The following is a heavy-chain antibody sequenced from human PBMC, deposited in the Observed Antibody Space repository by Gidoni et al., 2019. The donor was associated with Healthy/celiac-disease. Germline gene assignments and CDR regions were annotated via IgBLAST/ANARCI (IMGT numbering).Heavy chain of an antibody. CDR3: ASSGKIAVAGSGYFDY. D-gene: IGHD6-19*01. Sequence: QVQLVQSGAEVKKPGASVKVSCKASGYTFTRYYMHWVRQAPGQGLEWMGIINPSGGSTSYAQKFQGRVTMTRDTSTSTVYMELSSLRSEDTAVYYCASSGKIAVAGSGYFDYWGQGTLVTVSS. CDR1: GYTFTRYY. V-gene: IGHV1-46*01. CDR2: INPSGGST. J-gene: IGHJ4*02.